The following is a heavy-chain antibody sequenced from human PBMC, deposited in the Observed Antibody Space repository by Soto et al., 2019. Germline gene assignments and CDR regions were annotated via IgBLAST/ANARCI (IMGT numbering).Heavy chain of an antibody. CDR3: ARGAYLNWFDP. CDR1: GFTFSSYS. V-gene: IGHV3-48*01. CDR2: ISSSSSTI. J-gene: IGHJ5*02. Sequence: PGGSLRLSCAASGFTFSSYSMNWVRQAPGKGLEWVSYISSSSSTIYYADSVKGRFTISRDNAKNSLYLQMNSLRAEDTAVYYCARGAYLNWFDPWGQGTLVTVSP.